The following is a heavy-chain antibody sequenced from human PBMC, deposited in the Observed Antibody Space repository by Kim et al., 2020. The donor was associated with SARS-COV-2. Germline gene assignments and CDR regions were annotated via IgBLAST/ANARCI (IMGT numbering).Heavy chain of an antibody. J-gene: IGHJ6*02. Sequence: GGSLRLSCAASGFTVSSNYMSWVRQAPGKGLEWVSVIYSGGSTYYADSVKGRFTISRDNSKNTLYLQMNSLRAEDTAVYYCARGRRDLVPAAIPVYYYYGMDVWGQGTTVTVSS. CDR1: GFTVSSNY. CDR2: IYSGGST. D-gene: IGHD2-2*01. CDR3: ARGRRDLVPAAIPVYYYYGMDV. V-gene: IGHV3-53*01.